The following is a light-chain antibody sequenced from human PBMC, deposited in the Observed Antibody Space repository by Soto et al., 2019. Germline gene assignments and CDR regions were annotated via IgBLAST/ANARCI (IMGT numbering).Light chain of an antibody. CDR3: QHYNYWPYT. V-gene: IGKV3-15*01. CDR1: QTIDNT. J-gene: IGKJ2*01. Sequence: DIVLTQSTDTLSLSPGGSDTLSCTASQTIDNTLAWYQRKPGQAPRLLIYDASTRATGVPARFSGSGSGTDFTLTISSLQSEDFAVYYCQHYNYWPYTFGQGTKVDI. CDR2: DAS.